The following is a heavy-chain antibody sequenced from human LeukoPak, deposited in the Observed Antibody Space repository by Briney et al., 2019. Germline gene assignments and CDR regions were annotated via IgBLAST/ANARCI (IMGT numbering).Heavy chain of an antibody. D-gene: IGHD3-10*01. CDR2: IYPADSDT. J-gene: IGHJ2*01. CDR3: ARGRGTGSPIGPRYFDL. V-gene: IGHV5-51*01. CDR1: GYLFTSYW. Sequence: GESLKISCKGSGYLFTSYWIAWVRQMRGKGLEWMGIIYPADSDTRYSPSFQGQVTISADKSISTAFLRWTSLKASDTAIYYCARGRGTGSPIGPRYFDLWGRGTLVTVSS.